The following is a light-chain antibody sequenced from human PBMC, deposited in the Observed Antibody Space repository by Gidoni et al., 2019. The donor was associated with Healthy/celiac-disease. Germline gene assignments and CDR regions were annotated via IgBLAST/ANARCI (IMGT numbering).Light chain of an antibody. V-gene: IGKV1-39*01. J-gene: IGKJ4*01. CDR1: QSISSY. CDR2: AAS. CDR3: QQSYSTPLT. Sequence: DIQMTQSPSSLSASVGDRVTITCRASQSISSYLNWYQQKPGKAPNLLIYAASSLQSGVPSRFSGSGSGTDFTLTSSRLQPEDVATYYCQQSYSTPLTFGGGTKVEIK.